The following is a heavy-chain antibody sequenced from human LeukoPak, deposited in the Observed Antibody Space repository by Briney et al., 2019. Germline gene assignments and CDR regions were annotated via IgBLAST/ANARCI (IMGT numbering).Heavy chain of an antibody. CDR1: GGSFSGYY. J-gene: IGHJ5*02. CDR3: ARKKYYYDSSGYRSTNWFDP. V-gene: IGHV4-34*01. Sequence: SETLSLTCAVYGGSFSGYYWSWIRQPPGKGLEWIREINHSGSTNYNPSLKSRVTISVDTSKNQFSLKLSSVTAADTAVYYCARKKYYYDSSGYRSTNWFDPWGQGTLVTVSS. CDR2: INHSGST. D-gene: IGHD3-22*01.